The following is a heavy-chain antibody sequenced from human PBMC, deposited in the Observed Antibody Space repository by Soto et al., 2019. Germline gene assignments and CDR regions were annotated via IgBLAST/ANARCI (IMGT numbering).Heavy chain of an antibody. CDR3: ARGPSTTYAFDI. Sequence: SETLSLTCTVSGGSISSYYWSWIRQPPGKGLEWIGYIYYSGSTNYNPSLKSRVTISVDTSKNQFSLKLSSVTAADTAVYYCARGPSTTYAFDIWGKGTMVTVS. CDR2: IYYSGST. V-gene: IGHV4-59*01. CDR1: GGSISSYY. J-gene: IGHJ3*02. D-gene: IGHD2-2*01.